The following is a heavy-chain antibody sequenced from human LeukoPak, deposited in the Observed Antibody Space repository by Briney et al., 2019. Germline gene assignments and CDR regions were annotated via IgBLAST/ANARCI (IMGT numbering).Heavy chain of an antibody. V-gene: IGHV3-23*01. J-gene: IGHJ4*02. CDR3: AKDRIKYCSGGSCYSLFDY. CDR1: GFTFSSYA. D-gene: IGHD2-15*01. Sequence: GGSLRLSCAASGFTFSSYAMSWVRQAPGKGLEWASAISGSGGSTYYADSVKGRFTISRDNSKNTLYLQMNSLRAEDTAVYYCAKDRIKYCSGGSCYSLFDYWGQGTLVTVSS. CDR2: ISGSGGST.